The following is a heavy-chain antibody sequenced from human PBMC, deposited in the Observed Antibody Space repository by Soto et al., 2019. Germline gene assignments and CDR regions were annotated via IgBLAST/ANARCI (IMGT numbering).Heavy chain of an antibody. Sequence: QVQLAQSRAEVKKPGSSVKVSCKASGGTFGTYSICWVRQAPGQGLEWMGRIIPTLKKVNYAQKFQGRVTITADRYTTTVNMELSSLKTEETAVYYCGRERVILRKYAYDSSGLSDTWGQGTMVTGSS. D-gene: IGHD3-22*01. CDR3: GRERVILRKYAYDSSGLSDT. V-gene: IGHV1-69*08. CDR1: GGTFGTYS. CDR2: IIPTLKKV. J-gene: IGHJ3*01.